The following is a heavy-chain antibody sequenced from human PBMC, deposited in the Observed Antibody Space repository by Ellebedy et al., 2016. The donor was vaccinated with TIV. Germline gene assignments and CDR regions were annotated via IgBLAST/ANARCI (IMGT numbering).Heavy chain of an antibody. CDR2: MNPNSGNT. D-gene: IGHD4-23*01. CDR3: AREDGGGLYYYYYGMDV. Sequence: ASVKVSXKASGYTFTSYDINWVRQATGQGLEWMGWMNPNSGNTGYAQKFQGRVTMTRNTSISTAYMELSSLRSEDTAVYYCAREDGGGLYYYYYGMDVWGQGTTVTVSS. J-gene: IGHJ6*02. V-gene: IGHV1-8*01. CDR1: GYTFTSYD.